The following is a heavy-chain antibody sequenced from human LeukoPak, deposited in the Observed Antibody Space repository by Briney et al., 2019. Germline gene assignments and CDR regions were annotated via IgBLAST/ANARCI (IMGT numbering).Heavy chain of an antibody. J-gene: IGHJ4*02. Sequence: SETLSLTCTVSGGSIRSYYWSWIRQPPGKGLEWIGYIYYSGSTDYNPSLKSRVTMSVGTSKNQFSLKLSSVTAADTAVYYCARCGYSGYEYDYWGQGTLVTVSS. CDR1: GGSIRSYY. V-gene: IGHV4-59*08. CDR3: ARCGYSGYEYDY. CDR2: IYYSGST. D-gene: IGHD5-12*01.